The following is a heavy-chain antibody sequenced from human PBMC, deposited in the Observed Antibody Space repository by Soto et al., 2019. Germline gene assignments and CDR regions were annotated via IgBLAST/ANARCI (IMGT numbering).Heavy chain of an antibody. CDR3: PRSPVPHYGDYVGPRAFDN. CDR1: GFSLSTSGMC. CDR2: IDWDDGK. D-gene: IGHD4-17*01. J-gene: IGHJ3*02. V-gene: IGHV2-70*01. Sequence: SGPTLVNPTQTLTLTCTFSGFSLSTSGMCXSWIRQPPGKALEWLALIDWDDGKYYSTSLKTRLTISKDTSTNQVVLTMTNIDPVDTAAYYCPRSPVPHYGDYVGPRAFDNWGHGTMVTVSS.